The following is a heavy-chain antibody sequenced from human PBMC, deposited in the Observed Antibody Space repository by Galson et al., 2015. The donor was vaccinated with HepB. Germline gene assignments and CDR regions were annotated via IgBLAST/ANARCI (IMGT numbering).Heavy chain of an antibody. D-gene: IGHD3-10*01. J-gene: IGHJ4*02. CDR1: GFSLSEYY. CDR2: INSLNNNI. CDR3: VRDRYGVFDY. Sequence: SLRLSCAASGFSLSEYYMSWVRQAPGKGPEWVSSINSLNNNIHYADSVRGRFTISRDNAKNSLDLQMDSLRADDTAVYYCVRDRYGVFDYWGQGALVTVSS. V-gene: IGHV3-11*01.